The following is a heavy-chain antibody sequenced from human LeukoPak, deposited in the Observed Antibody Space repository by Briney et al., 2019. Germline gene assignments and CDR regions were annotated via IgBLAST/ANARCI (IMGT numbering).Heavy chain of an antibody. CDR3: ARASKYVWGSYRSWYYFDY. J-gene: IGHJ4*02. Sequence: GGSLRLSCAASGFTFSSYAMHWVRQAPGKGLEWVAVISYDGSNKYYADSVKGRFTISRDNSKSTLYLQMNSLRAEDTAVYYCARASKYVWGSYRSWYYFDYWGQGTLVTVSS. V-gene: IGHV3-30-3*01. CDR1: GFTFSSYA. D-gene: IGHD3-16*02. CDR2: ISYDGSNK.